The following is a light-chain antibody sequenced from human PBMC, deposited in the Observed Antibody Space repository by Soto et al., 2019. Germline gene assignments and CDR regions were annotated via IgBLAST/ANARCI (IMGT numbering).Light chain of an antibody. CDR1: SSDVGDYNY. J-gene: IGLJ1*01. CDR3: SSYTSSSTLG. Sequence: QSVLTQPASVSGFPGQSITISCTGTSSDVGDYNYVSWYQQHPGKAPKVMIYDVSNRPSGVSNRFSGSKSGNTASLTISGLQAEDEADYYCSSYTSSSTLGFGTGTKVTVL. V-gene: IGLV2-14*01. CDR2: DVS.